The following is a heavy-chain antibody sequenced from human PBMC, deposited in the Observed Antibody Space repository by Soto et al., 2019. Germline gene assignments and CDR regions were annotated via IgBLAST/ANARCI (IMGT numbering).Heavy chain of an antibody. CDR1: GGSFSGYY. CDR2: INHSGST. V-gene: IGHV4-34*01. Sequence: QVQLQQWGAGLLKPSETLSPTCAVYGGSFSGYYWSWIRQPPGKGLEWIGEINHSGSTNYNPSLKSRVTISVDTSKNQFSLKLSSVTAADTAVYYCARDPIVGATYGMDVWGQGTTVTVSS. J-gene: IGHJ6*02. D-gene: IGHD1-26*01. CDR3: ARDPIVGATYGMDV.